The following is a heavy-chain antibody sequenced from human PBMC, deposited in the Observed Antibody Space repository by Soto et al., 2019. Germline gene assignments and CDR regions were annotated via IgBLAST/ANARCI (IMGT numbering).Heavy chain of an antibody. V-gene: IGHV1-69*13. Sequence: SVKVSCKASGGTFSNYPFTWVRQAPGQGLEWMGGIIPIFGTVTYAQKFQGRVTISADESTSTAYMEMSDLTSEDTAVYYCARPRTVATTKGYDYWGQGTLVTVSS. CDR3: ARPRTVATTKGYDY. J-gene: IGHJ4*02. CDR1: GGTFSNYP. CDR2: IIPIFGTV. D-gene: IGHD1-1*01.